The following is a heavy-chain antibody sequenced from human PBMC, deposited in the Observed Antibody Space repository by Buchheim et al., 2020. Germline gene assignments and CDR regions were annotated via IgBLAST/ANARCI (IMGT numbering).Heavy chain of an antibody. V-gene: IGHV3-9*01. D-gene: IGHD3/OR15-3a*01. J-gene: IGHJ4*02. CDR1: GFTFDDYA. CDR2: ISWNSGAI. CDR3: AKDGGKSYGFYYFDY. Sequence: VQLVESGGGLVKPGGSLRLSCAASGFTFDDYAMHWVRQPPGKGLEWVSGISWNSGAIVYADSVKGRFTIYRDNAKKSLYLQMNSLTAEDTAFYYCAKDGGKSYGFYYFDYWGQGAL.